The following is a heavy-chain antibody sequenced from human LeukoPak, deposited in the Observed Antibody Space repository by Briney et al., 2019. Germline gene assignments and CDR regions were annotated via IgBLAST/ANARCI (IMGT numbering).Heavy chain of an antibody. CDR2: INQDGSEV. Sequence: PGGSLRLSCAASGFTFSNYWMSWVRQAPGKGLEWVANINQDGSEVYYVDSVKGRFTISRDNAKTSVYLQMNGLRVEDTAVYYCARPDAAGTVDYWGQGTLVTVSS. J-gene: IGHJ4*02. V-gene: IGHV3-7*01. D-gene: IGHD6-13*01. CDR3: ARPDAAGTVDY. CDR1: GFTFSNYW.